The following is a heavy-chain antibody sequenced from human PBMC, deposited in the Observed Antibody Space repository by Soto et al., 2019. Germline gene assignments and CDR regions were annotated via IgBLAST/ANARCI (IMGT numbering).Heavy chain of an antibody. V-gene: IGHV4-59*01. CDR3: ARGGCSSTSCYDDDYYYGMDV. CDR2: IYYSGST. D-gene: IGHD2-2*01. CDR1: GGSISSYY. Sequence: SETLSLTCTVSGGSISSYYWSWIRQPPGKGLEWIGYIYYSGSTNYNPSLKSRVTISVDTSKNQFSLKLSSVTAADTAVYYCARGGCSSTSCYDDDYYYGMDVWGQGTTVTVSS. J-gene: IGHJ6*02.